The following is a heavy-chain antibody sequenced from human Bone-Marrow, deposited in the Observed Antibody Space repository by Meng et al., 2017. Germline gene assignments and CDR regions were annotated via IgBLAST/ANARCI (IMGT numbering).Heavy chain of an antibody. J-gene: IGHJ2*01. V-gene: IGHV3-30*03. D-gene: IGHD6-13*01. CDR3: ARGIAAAAPWYFDL. CDR2: ISYDGSNK. CDR1: GFTFSSYG. Sequence: QVQLVESGGGVVQPGRSLRLSCAASGFTFSSYGMHWVRQAPGKGLEWVAVISYDGSNKYYAGSVKGRFTISRDNSKNTLFLQMNNLRAEDTAVYYCARGIAAAAPWYFDLWGRGTLVTVSS.